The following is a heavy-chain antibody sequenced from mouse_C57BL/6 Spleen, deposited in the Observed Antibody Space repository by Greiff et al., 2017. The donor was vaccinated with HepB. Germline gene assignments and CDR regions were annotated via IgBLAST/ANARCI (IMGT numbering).Heavy chain of an antibody. D-gene: IGHD1-1*01. V-gene: IGHV1-82*01. CDR1: GYAFSRSW. CDR2: IYPGDGDT. Sequence: VQLQQSGPELVKPGASVKISCKASGYAFSRSWMNWVKQRPGKGLEWIGRIYPGDGDTNYNGKFKGKAILTADKSSSTAYMQRSSLTSEDSAVYFCARAHYYGRSPWFAYWGQGTLVTVSA. J-gene: IGHJ3*01. CDR3: ARAHYYGRSPWFAY.